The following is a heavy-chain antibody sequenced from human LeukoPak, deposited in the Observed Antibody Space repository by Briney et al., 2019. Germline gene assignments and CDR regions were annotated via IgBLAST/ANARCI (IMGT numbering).Heavy chain of an antibody. Sequence: PSRTLSLTCAISGDSVSSNSAAWNWIRQSPSRGLEWLGRTYYRSKWYNDYAVSVKSRITINPDTSKNQFSLQLNSVTPEDTAVYYCAREVAVATSYYYYYGMDVWGQGTTVTVSS. V-gene: IGHV6-1*01. CDR3: AREVAVATSYYYYYGMDV. D-gene: IGHD6-19*01. J-gene: IGHJ6*02. CDR1: GDSVSSNSAA. CDR2: TYYRSKWYN.